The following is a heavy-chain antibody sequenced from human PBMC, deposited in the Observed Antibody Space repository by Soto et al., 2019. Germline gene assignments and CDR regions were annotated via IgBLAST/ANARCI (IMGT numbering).Heavy chain of an antibody. Sequence: GGSLRLSCAASGFTLSTYAMHWVRQAPGKGLEWVAVISHDGRNNYYADSVKGRFTISRDNSKSTLSLQMNSLRPEDTAVYYCARDRDEDGGTSDAFDMWGQGTMVTVSS. J-gene: IGHJ3*02. CDR2: ISHDGRNN. CDR1: GFTLSTYA. V-gene: IGHV3-30*04. CDR3: ARDRDEDGGTSDAFDM. D-gene: IGHD2-15*01.